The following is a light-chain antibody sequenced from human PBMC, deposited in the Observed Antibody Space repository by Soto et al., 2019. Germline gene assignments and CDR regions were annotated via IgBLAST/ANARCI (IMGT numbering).Light chain of an antibody. J-gene: IGKJ4*02. CDR1: QSVSSSN. Sequence: EIVLTQSPGTLSLSPGERATLSCRASQSVSSSNLAWYQQKPGQAPRLLIYGASSRATGIPDRFSGSGSRTDFTLTISRLEPEDFAVYYCQQYGSTPLTFGGGTKVEIK. CDR2: GAS. V-gene: IGKV3-20*01. CDR3: QQYGSTPLT.